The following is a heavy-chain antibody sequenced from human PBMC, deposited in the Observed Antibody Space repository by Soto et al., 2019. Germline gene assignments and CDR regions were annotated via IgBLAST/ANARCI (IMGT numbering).Heavy chain of an antibody. CDR3: ARDHKEACDS. CDR2: MYFNEST. J-gene: IGHJ3*01. D-gene: IGHD2-21*02. Sequence: PSDTLSLTCTVSGGSISSYFLNWIRQAPGKGLEWIGYMYFNESTNYNPSLKSRVTISLDTSKSLFSLKLNSVTAADTAVYYCARDHKEACDSWGQGTLVT. V-gene: IGHV4-59*01. CDR1: GGSISSYF.